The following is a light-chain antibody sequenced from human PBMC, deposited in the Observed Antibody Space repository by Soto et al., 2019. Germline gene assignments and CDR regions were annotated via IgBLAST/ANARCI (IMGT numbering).Light chain of an antibody. Sequence: EIVLTQSPGTLSLSPGERATLSCRASQSVSSSYLAWYQQKPGQAPRLLVYGASSRATGIPDRFSGSGSGTGFTLTISRLEPEDFAVFYCQQFGSSPITFGQGTRLEIK. CDR1: QSVSSSY. CDR2: GAS. J-gene: IGKJ5*01. CDR3: QQFGSSPIT. V-gene: IGKV3-20*01.